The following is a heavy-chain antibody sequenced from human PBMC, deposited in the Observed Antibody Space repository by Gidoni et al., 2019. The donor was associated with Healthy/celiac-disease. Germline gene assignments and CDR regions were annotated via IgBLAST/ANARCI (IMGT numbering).Heavy chain of an antibody. J-gene: IGHJ4*02. CDR3: AKDLEIVRATSRADY. D-gene: IGHD1-26*01. CDR1: GFTFSSYG. V-gene: IGHV3-30*18. Sequence: QVQLVESGGGVVPPGRSLRLPCAASGFTFSSYGMHWVRHAPGKVLGWVAVIADDGSNKYYADAVKGRFTISRDNSKNTLYLQMNSQRAEDTAVYYCAKDLEIVRATSRADYWGQGTLVTVSS. CDR2: IADDGSNK.